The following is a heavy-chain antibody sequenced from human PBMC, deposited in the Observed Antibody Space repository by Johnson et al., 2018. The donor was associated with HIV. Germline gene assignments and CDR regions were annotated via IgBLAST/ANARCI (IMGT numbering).Heavy chain of an antibody. CDR3: ANLPTRRSYYTLGAFDI. CDR2: ISSSDSTI. Sequence: QVQLVESGGGLVKPGGSLRLSCAASGFTFSDYYMSWIRQAPGKGLEWVSYISSSDSTIYYADSVKGRFTISRDNAKNSLYLQMNSLRAEDTAVYYCANLPTRRSYYTLGAFDIWGQGTMVTVSS. CDR1: GFTFSDYY. D-gene: IGHD1-26*01. V-gene: IGHV3-11*04. J-gene: IGHJ3*02.